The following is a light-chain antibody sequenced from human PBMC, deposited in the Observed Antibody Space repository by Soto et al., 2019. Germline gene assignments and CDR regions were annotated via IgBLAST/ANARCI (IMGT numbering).Light chain of an antibody. CDR3: QQYGSSPRFT. Sequence: EIVLTQSPGTLSLSTGERATLSCRASQSVSRLAWYQQKPGQAPRLLIYGASSRVTGIPDRFSGSGSGTDFTLTISRLEPEDFAVYYCQQYGSSPRFTFGQGTKLEIK. J-gene: IGKJ2*01. V-gene: IGKV3-20*01. CDR1: QSVSR. CDR2: GAS.